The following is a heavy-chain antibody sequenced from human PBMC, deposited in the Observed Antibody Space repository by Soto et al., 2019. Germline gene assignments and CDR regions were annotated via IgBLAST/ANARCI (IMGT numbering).Heavy chain of an antibody. CDR1: GYTFTSYA. D-gene: IGHD3-22*01. J-gene: IGHJ4*02. V-gene: IGHV1-3*05. CDR2: INAGNGNT. CDR3: AGALTMIEWDY. Sequence: QVQLVQSGAEEKKPGASVKVSCKASGYTFTSYAMHWVRQAPGQRLEWMGWINAGNGNTKYSQKLQGRVTITRDTSASTAYLELSSLRSEDTAGYSCAGALTMIEWDYWGQGTLVTVSS.